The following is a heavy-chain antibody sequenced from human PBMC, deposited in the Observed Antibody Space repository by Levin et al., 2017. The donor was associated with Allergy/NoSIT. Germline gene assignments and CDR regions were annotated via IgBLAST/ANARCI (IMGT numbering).Heavy chain of an antibody. V-gene: IGHV4-30-2*01. J-gene: IGHJ4*02. CDR1: FFSLLLFFSS. Sequence: SETLSLPFAFSFFSLLLFFSSFLFLLPPPGKGLEWIGNIYLSGSTNDNPSLKSRVTMSVDRSKTQFSLKLSYVTAADTAVYYCARVAGYSYGYSFDYWGPGTLVTVSS. D-gene: IGHD5-18*01. CDR3: ARVAGYSYGYSFDY. CDR2: IYLSGST.